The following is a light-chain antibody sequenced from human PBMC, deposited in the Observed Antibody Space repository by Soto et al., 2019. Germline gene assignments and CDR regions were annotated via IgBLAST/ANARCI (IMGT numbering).Light chain of an antibody. CDR3: QQYNNWPLT. CDR1: QSVSTN. Sequence: EIVLTQSPAALSVSPGERATLSCRASQSVSTNFAWFQQKPGQAPRLLIYAATTRATGIPARFSGSGSGTEFTLTISGLQSEDSAVYHCQQYNNWPLTFGQGTKVEIK. J-gene: IGKJ1*01. CDR2: AAT. V-gene: IGKV3-15*01.